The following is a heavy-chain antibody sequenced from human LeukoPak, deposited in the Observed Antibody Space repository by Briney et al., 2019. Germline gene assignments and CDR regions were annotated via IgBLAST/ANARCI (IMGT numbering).Heavy chain of an antibody. J-gene: IGHJ4*02. CDR3: ARDRGNFDY. D-gene: IGHD5-12*01. V-gene: IGHV4-59*01. CDR1: GGSISSYY. CDR2: SYYSGST. Sequence: SETLCLTCTVSGGSISSYYWSCIRQPPGKGLEWIGYSYYSGSTNYNPSLKSRVTISVDASKNQFFLKLSSVTAADTAVHYCARDRGNFDYWGQGTLVTVSS.